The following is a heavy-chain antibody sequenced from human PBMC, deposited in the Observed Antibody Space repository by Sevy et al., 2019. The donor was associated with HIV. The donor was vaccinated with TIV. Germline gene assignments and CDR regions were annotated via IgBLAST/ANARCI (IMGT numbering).Heavy chain of an antibody. CDR2: IYPRDSDT. Sequence: GESLKISCKGSGYSFTSYWIGWVRQMPGKGLEWMGLIYPRDSDTRYSPSFQGQVTISADKSISTAYLQWSSLKASDTAMYYCASTLTVAGIATGAFDIWGQGTMVTVSS. V-gene: IGHV5-51*01. CDR3: ASTLTVAGIATGAFDI. J-gene: IGHJ3*02. D-gene: IGHD6-25*01. CDR1: GYSFTSYW.